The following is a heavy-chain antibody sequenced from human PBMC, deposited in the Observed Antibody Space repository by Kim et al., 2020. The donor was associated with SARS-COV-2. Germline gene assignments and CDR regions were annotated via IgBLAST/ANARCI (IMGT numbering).Heavy chain of an antibody. V-gene: IGHV3-9*01. J-gene: IGHJ5*01. CDR2: ISWDSGRT. CDR1: GVNFGDYA. Sequence: GGSLRLSCAASGVNFGDYAMHWIRQTPGKGLEWVAAISWDSGRTGYADSVKGRFSIPRDNAKNSLHLQMNDLKTEDTALYFCAKDVGPWGTTATWFDSWGQGTQVTVSS. CDR3: AKDVGPWGTTATWFDS. D-gene: IGHD1-1*01.